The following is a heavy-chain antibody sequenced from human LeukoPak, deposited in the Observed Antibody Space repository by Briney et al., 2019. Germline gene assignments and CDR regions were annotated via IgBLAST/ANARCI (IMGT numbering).Heavy chain of an antibody. CDR3: AGVGFMIVGENCFAP. J-gene: IGHJ5*02. V-gene: IGHV4-59*01. CDR1: GGSISSYY. D-gene: IGHD3-22*01. Sequence: SETLSLTCTVSGGSISSYYWSWIRQPPGKGLEWIGYIYYSGSTNYNPSLKSRVTISVDTSKNQFSLKLSSVTAADTAVYYCAGVGFMIVGENCFAPWGQEPLVTVSS. CDR2: IYYSGST.